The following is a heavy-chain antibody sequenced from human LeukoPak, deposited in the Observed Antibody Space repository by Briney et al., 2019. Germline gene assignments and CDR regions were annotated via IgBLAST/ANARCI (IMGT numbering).Heavy chain of an antibody. D-gene: IGHD2-21*01. CDR3: ARTVVRNIAVVFLGY. CDR1: GYTFTGYY. V-gene: IGHV1-2*02. Sequence: GASVKVSCKASGYTFTGYYMHWVRQAPGQGLEWMGWINPNSGGTNYAQKFQGRVTMTRDTSISTAYMELSRLRSDDTAVYYCARTVVRNIAVVFLGYWGQGTLVTVSS. J-gene: IGHJ4*02. CDR2: INPNSGGT.